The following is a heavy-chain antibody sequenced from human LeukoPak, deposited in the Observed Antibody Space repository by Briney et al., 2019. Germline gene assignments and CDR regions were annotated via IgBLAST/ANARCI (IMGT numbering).Heavy chain of an antibody. CDR1: GGSISTYNW. CDR3: ARRNYDSSGYYYGLGYFDY. D-gene: IGHD3-22*01. Sequence: SGTLSLTCAVSGGSISTYNWWSWVRQPPGKGLEWIGEIFYSGSINYNPSLKSRVTLSLDKSKNQFSLKLSSVTAADTAVYYCARRNYDSSGYYYGLGYFDYWGQGTLVTVSS. J-gene: IGHJ4*02. V-gene: IGHV4-4*02. CDR2: IFYSGSI.